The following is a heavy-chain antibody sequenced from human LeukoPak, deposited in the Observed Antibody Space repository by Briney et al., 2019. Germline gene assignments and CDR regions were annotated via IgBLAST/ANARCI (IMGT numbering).Heavy chain of an antibody. V-gene: IGHV6-1*01. CDR1: GDSVSSNSVT. CDR3: ARRLTQYDCFDP. Sequence: SQTLSLTCAISGDSVSSNSVTWNWIRQSPSRGPEWLGRTYYRSTWYNDYAVSVRGRITVNPDTSKNQFSLHLNSVTPEDTAVYYCARRLTQYDCFDPWGQGILVTVSS. CDR2: TYYRSTWYN. J-gene: IGHJ5*02. D-gene: IGHD2-2*01.